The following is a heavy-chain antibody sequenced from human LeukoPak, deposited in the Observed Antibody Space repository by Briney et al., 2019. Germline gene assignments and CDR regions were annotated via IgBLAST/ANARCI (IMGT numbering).Heavy chain of an antibody. J-gene: IGHJ4*02. CDR1: GYTFTNYY. D-gene: IGHD5-24*01. Sequence: ASVKVSCKASGYTFTNYYIHWVRQAPGQGLEWMGIINPSGGGTTYPQRFQGRVTMTRDTSTSTVYMELSSLRYEDTAVYYCTRGEGIGYTDYWGQGTLVTVSS. CDR3: TRGEGIGYTDY. V-gene: IGHV1-46*01. CDR2: INPSGGGT.